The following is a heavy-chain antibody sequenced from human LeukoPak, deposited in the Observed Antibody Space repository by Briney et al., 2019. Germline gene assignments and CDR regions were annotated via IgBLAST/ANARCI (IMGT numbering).Heavy chain of an antibody. V-gene: IGHV4-59*01. J-gene: IGHJ4*02. CDR3: ARGGESDYDSSGYLVY. CDR1: GGSISGYY. D-gene: IGHD3-22*01. Sequence: PSETLSLTCTVSGGSISGYYWSWIRQPPGKGLEWIGYIYYSGSTNYNPSPKSRVAISVDTSKNQFSLKLSSVTVADTAVYYCARGGESDYDSSGYLVYWGQGTLLTVSS. CDR2: IYYSGST.